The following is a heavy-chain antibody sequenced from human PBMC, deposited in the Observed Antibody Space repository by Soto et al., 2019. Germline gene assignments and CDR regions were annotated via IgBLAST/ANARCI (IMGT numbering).Heavy chain of an antibody. CDR2: IYYSGGT. CDR3: ARDHYGSGSYYNGYYYYGMDV. J-gene: IGHJ6*02. CDR1: GGSISSYY. V-gene: IGHV4-59*01. Sequence: SETLSLTCTVSGGSISSYYWSWIRQPPGKGLEWIGYIYYSGGTNYNPSLKSRVTISVDTSKNQFSLKLSSVTAAGTAVYYCARDHYGSGSYYNGYYYYGMDVWGQGTTVTVSS. D-gene: IGHD3-10*01.